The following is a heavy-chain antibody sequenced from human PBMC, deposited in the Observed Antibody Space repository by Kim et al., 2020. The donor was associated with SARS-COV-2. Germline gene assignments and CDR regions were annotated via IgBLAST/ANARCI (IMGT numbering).Heavy chain of an antibody. V-gene: IGHV4-30-2*01. D-gene: IGHD2-2*01. CDR1: GGSISSGGYS. CDR2: IYHSGST. Sequence: SETLSLTCAVSGGSISSGGYSWSWIRQPPGKGLEWIGYIYHSGSTYYNPSLKSRVTISVDRSKNQFSLKLSSVTAADTAVYYCRVVVPAAEGFDYWGQGTLVTVSS. CDR3: RVVVPAAEGFDY. J-gene: IGHJ4*02.